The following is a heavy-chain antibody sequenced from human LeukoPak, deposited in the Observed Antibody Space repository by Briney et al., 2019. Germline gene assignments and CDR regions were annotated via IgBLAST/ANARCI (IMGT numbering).Heavy chain of an antibody. CDR2: IYYSGST. V-gene: IGHV4-61*05. D-gene: IGHD6-19*01. CDR3: ARVAVAGTADAFDI. J-gene: IGHJ3*02. Sequence: SETLSLTCTVSGGSISSSSYYWGWIRQPPGKGLEWIGYIYYSGSTNYNPSLKSRVTIPVDTSKNQFSLKLSSVTAADTAVYYCARVAVAGTADAFDIWGQGTMVTVSS. CDR1: GGSISSSSYY.